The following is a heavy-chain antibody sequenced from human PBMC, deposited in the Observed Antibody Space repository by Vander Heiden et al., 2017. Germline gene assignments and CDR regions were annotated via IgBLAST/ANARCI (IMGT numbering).Heavy chain of an antibody. D-gene: IGHD2-15*01. J-gene: IGHJ4*02. Sequence: QVQLQESGPGLVKPSETLSLTCTVSGGSISSYYWSWVRQPPGKGLEWIGYVYYSGSTNYNPSLKSRVTISVDTSKNQFSLKLSSVTAADTAVYYCATCEGGSKGCGFDYWGQGTLVTVSS. CDR2: VYYSGST. CDR1: GGSISSYY. V-gene: IGHV4-59*01. CDR3: ATCEGGSKGCGFDY.